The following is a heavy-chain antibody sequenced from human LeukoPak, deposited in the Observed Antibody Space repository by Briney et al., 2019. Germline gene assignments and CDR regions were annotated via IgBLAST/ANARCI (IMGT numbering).Heavy chain of an antibody. D-gene: IGHD3-22*01. V-gene: IGHV4-39*07. CDR3: ARDGGNGYDSSGYYYVIDY. CDR1: GGSISSTNYY. J-gene: IGHJ4*02. CDR2: IYYSGST. Sequence: SETLSLTCTVSGGSISSTNYYWGWIRQPPGKGLEWIGSIYYSGSTYYNPSLKSRVTISVDTSKNQFSLKLSSVTAADTAVYYCARDGGNGYDSSGYYYVIDYWGQGTLVTVSS.